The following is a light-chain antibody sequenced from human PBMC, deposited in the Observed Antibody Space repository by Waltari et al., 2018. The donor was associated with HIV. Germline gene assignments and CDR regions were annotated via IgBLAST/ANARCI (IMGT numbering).Light chain of an antibody. CDR1: QTISNH. J-gene: IGKJ1*01. Sequence: DIQMTQSPSSVSASVGDRVTITCRTSQTISNHLHWYQHKPGKAPKLLIYAASNLQSGVPSRFSGSGSGTDFTLTITSLQPEDFTTYYCQHSRTFGQGTKVEV. CDR2: AAS. CDR3: QHSRT. V-gene: IGKV1-39*01.